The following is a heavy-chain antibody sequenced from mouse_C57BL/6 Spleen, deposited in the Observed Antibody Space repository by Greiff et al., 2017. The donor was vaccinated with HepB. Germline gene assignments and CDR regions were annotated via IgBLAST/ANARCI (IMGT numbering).Heavy chain of an antibody. J-gene: IGHJ3*01. CDR2: INPGSGGT. CDR3: ANWDGFAY. Sequence: VQLQQSGAELVRPGTSVKVSCKASGYAFTNYLIEWVKQRPGQGLEWIGVINPGSGGTNYNEKFKGKATLTADKSSSTAYMQLSSLTSEDSAVYFFANWDGFAYWGQGTLVTVSA. V-gene: IGHV1-54*01. D-gene: IGHD4-1*01. CDR1: GYAFTNYL.